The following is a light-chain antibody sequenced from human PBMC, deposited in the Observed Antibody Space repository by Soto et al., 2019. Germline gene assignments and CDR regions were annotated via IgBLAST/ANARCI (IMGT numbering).Light chain of an antibody. CDR3: QQSYSAPHT. CDR2: SAS. J-gene: IGKJ2*01. V-gene: IGKV1-39*01. Sequence: DIQMTQSPSSLSASVGDRVTITCRASQSISTFLNWYQQKHGKAPKLLVYSASTLHSGVPSRFIGSGSGTDFTLTISSLQPEDFATYYSQQSYSAPHTFGQGTELE. CDR1: QSISTF.